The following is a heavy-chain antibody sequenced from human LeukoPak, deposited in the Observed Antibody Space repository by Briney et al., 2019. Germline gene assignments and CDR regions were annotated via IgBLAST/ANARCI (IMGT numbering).Heavy chain of an antibody. CDR2: INHSGST. V-gene: IGHV4-34*01. CDR3: ARRRKWRVELGFDP. Sequence: SETLSLTCAVYGGSFSGYYWSWIRQPPGKGLEWIGEINHSGSTNYNPSLKSRVTISVDTSKNQFSLKLSSVTAADTAVYYCARRRKWRVELGFDPWGQDTLVTVS. CDR1: GGSFSGYY. D-gene: IGHD6-19*01. J-gene: IGHJ5*02.